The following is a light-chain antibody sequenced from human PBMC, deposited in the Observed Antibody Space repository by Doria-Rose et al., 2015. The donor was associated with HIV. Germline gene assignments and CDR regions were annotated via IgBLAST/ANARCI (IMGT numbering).Light chain of an antibody. CDR1: QGISSY. CDR3: QQYYSYPRA. V-gene: IGKV1-8*01. J-gene: IGKJ5*01. CDR2: AAS. Sequence: TQSPPSFSASTGDRVTITCRASQGISSYLAWYQQKPGKAPNLLIYAASTLQSGVPSRLGGSGSGTDFTLTISCLQSEDFATYYCQQYYSYPRAFGQGTRLEI.